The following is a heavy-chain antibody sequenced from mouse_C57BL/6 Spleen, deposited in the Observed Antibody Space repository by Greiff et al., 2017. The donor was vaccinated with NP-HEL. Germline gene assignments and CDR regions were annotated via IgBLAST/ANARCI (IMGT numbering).Heavy chain of an antibody. V-gene: IGHV1-63*01. CDR1: GYTFTNYW. CDR3: ARLGTGTEYFDV. D-gene: IGHD4-1*01. Sequence: VQLQQPGAELVKPGASVKMSCKASGYTFTNYWIGWAKQRPGHGLEWIGDIYPGGGYTNYNEKFKGKATLTADKSSSTAYMQFSSLTSEDSAIYYCARLGTGTEYFDVWGTGTTVTVSS. J-gene: IGHJ1*03. CDR2: IYPGGGYT.